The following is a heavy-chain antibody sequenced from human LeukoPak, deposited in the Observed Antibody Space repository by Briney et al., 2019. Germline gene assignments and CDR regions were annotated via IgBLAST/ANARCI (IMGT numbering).Heavy chain of an antibody. J-gene: IGHJ4*02. Sequence: SETLSLTCTVSGYSISSGYYWGWIRQPPGKGLEWIGSIYHSGSTYYNPSLKSRVTISVDTSKNQFSLKLSSVTAADTAVYYCARHPRGSSWKGVFDYWGQGTLVTVSS. CDR3: ARHPRGSSWKGVFDY. CDR2: IYHSGST. CDR1: GYSISSGYY. D-gene: IGHD6-13*01. V-gene: IGHV4-38-2*02.